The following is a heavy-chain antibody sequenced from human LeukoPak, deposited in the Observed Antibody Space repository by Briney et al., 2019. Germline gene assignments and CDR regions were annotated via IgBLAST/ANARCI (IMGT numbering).Heavy chain of an antibody. CDR1: GGSISSGGYY. D-gene: IGHD2-2*01. Sequence: TLSLTCTVSGGSISSGGYYWSWIRQHPGKGLEWIGYIYYSGSTNYNPSLKSRVTISVDTSKNQFSLKLSSVTAADTAVYYCARGLRRYCSSTSCPYYFDYWGQGTLVTVSS. V-gene: IGHV4-31*03. CDR3: ARGLRRYCSSTSCPYYFDY. CDR2: IYYSGST. J-gene: IGHJ4*02.